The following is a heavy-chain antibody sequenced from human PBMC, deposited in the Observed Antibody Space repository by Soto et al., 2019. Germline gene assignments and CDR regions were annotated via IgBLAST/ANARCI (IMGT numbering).Heavy chain of an antibody. V-gene: IGHV4-30-4*01. CDR1: GGSISSGDYY. CDR2: IYYSGSN. D-gene: IGHD1-26*01. Sequence: QVQLQESGPGLVKPSQTLSLTCTVSGGSISSGDYYWSWIRQPPGKGREWIGYIYYSGSNYYNPTLKGRVTISLDTSRNQFSLKLSSVSAADTDVYYCSREVGATTSYWGQGTLVTVSS. J-gene: IGHJ4*02. CDR3: SREVGATTSY.